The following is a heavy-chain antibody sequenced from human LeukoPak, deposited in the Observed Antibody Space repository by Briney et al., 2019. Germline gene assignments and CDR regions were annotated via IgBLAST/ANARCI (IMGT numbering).Heavy chain of an antibody. CDR3: ARDPDSSSSYSY. Sequence: GSLRLSCAASGFTVSSNYMSWVRQAPGKGLEWVSVIYSGGSTYYADSVKGRFTISRDNSKNTLYLQMNSLRAEDTAVYYCARDPDSSSSYSYWGQGTLVTVSS. V-gene: IGHV3-66*02. J-gene: IGHJ4*02. D-gene: IGHD6-6*01. CDR2: IYSGGST. CDR1: GFTVSSNY.